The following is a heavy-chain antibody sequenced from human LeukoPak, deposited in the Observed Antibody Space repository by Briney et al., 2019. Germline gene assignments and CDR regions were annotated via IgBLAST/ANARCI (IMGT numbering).Heavy chain of an antibody. CDR1: GGSISSSSYY. CDR3: SRPSTGSLRYLGL. V-gene: IGHV4-39*07. Sequence: SETLSLTCTVSGGSISSSSYYWGWIRQPPGKGLEWIGSIYYSGSTYYNPSLKSRVTISVDTSKNQFSLKLSSVTAADTAVYYCSRPSTGSLRYLGLWGRGTLVTVPS. D-gene: IGHD1-1*01. J-gene: IGHJ2*01. CDR2: IYYSGST.